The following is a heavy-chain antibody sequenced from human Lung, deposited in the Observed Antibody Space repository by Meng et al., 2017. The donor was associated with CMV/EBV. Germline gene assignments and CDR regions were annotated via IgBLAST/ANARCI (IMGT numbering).Heavy chain of an antibody. J-gene: IGHJ6*02. CDR2: IYPGDSDT. V-gene: IGHV5-51*01. D-gene: IGHD3-3*01. CDR3: ARQQSDPLRFVEWLPQTDYYYYYVMDV. CDR1: GYSFTSYW. Sequence: XVSXKGSGYSFTSYWIGWVRQMPGKGLEWMGIIYPGDSDTRYSPSFQGQVTISADKSISTAYLQWSSLKASDTAMYYCARQQSDPLRFVEWLPQTDYYYYYVMDVXGQGXTVTVSS.